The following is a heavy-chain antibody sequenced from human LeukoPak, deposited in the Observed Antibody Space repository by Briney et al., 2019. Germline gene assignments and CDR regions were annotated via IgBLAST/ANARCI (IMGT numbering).Heavy chain of an antibody. V-gene: IGHV1-24*01. CDR1: GYTLTELS. CDR3: ARGHQVAAAGIFWGPFDY. Sequence: ASVKVSCKVSGYTLTELSMHWVRQAPGKGLEWMGGFDPEDGETIYAQKFQGRVTMTEDTSTDTAYMELSSLRSEDTAVYYCARGHQVAAAGIFWGPFDYWGQGTLVTVSS. D-gene: IGHD6-13*01. J-gene: IGHJ4*02. CDR2: FDPEDGET.